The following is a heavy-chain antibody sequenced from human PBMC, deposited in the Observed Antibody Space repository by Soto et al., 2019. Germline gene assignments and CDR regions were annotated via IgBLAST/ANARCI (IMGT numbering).Heavy chain of an antibody. CDR1: GFTFSKYW. Sequence: EVQLVESGGGLVQPGGSLRLSCAASGFTFSKYWMSWVRQAPGKGLEWVANIKQDGSEKYYVDSVKGRFTISRDNAKIPLHLQMNVLSVEAPAVYHCARAEDDHGELDYFDYRGHGALV. CDR3: ARAEDDHGELDYFDY. D-gene: IGHD4-17*01. CDR2: IKQDGSEK. J-gene: IGHJ4*01. V-gene: IGHV3-7*02.